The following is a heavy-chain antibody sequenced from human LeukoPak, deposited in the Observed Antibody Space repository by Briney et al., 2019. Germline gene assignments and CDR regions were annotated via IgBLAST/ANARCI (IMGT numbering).Heavy chain of an antibody. CDR2: ISYDGSNK. D-gene: IGHD6-6*01. V-gene: IGHV3-30-3*01. CDR3: ARDTVDSSSSGFDY. CDR1: GFTFSSYA. Sequence: GGSLRLSRAASGFTFSSYAMHWVRQAPGKGLEWVAVISYDGSNKYYADSVKGRFTISRDNSKNTLYLQMNSLRAEDTAVYYCARDTVDSSSSGFDYWGQGTLVTVSS. J-gene: IGHJ4*02.